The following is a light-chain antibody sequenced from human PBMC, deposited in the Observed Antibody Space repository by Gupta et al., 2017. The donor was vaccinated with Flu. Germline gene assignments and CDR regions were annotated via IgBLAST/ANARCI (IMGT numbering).Light chain of an antibody. Sequence: DIVMTQSPDSLAVSLGERATINCKSSQSVLYSSKNKNYLAWYQQKPGQPPKLLIYWASTRESGVPDRFSGSGSGTDFTLTISSLQAEDVAVYYCQQDDSTPRTFGQGTKVEIK. V-gene: IGKV4-1*01. CDR2: WAS. CDR1: QSVLYSSKNKNY. CDR3: QQDDSTPRT. J-gene: IGKJ1*01.